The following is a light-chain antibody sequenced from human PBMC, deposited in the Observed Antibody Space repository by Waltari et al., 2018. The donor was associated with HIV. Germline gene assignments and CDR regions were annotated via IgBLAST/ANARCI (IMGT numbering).Light chain of an antibody. Sequence: QSVLTQPPSASGTPGQRVTISCSGSNSNLGSNYVYWYQQLPGTTPKLLIYPNKQRPSGVPDRFSGSKSGTSASLAISGLRSEDEADYYCAAWDDSLSGVVFGGGTKLTVL. V-gene: IGLV1-47*01. CDR3: AAWDDSLSGVV. CDR2: PNK. CDR1: NSNLGSNY. J-gene: IGLJ2*01.